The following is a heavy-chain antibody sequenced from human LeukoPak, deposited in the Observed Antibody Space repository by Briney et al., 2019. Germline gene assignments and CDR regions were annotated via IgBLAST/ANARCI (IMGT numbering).Heavy chain of an antibody. V-gene: IGHV4-34*01. CDR1: GGSCSGYY. Sequence: SETLSLTCAVYGGSCSGYYWSWIRQPPGKGLEWIGEINHSGSTNYNPSLKSRVTISVDTSKNQFSLKLSSVTAADTAVYYCAGSPRGSSSWYSETPALAYWGQGTLVTVSS. CDR3: AGSPRGSSSWYSETPALAY. D-gene: IGHD6-13*01. J-gene: IGHJ4*02. CDR2: INHSGST.